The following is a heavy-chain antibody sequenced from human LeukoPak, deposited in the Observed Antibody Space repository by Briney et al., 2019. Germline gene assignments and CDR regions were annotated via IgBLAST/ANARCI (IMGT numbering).Heavy chain of an antibody. CDR2: ISAYNGNT. D-gene: IGHD7-27*01. J-gene: IGHJ3*02. CDR1: GYTFTGYY. V-gene: IGHV1-18*04. Sequence: ASVKVSCKASGYTFTGYYMHWVRQAPGQGLEWTGWISAYNGNTNYAQKLQGRVTMTTDTSTSTAYMELRSLRSDDTAVYYCAREAHWGAFDIRGQGTMVTVSS. CDR3: AREAHWGAFDI.